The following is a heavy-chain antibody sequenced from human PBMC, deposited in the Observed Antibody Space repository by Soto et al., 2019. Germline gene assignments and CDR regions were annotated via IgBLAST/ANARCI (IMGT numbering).Heavy chain of an antibody. V-gene: IGHV4-4*07. J-gene: IGHJ6*02. CDR1: GGSISSYY. CDR3: ARGRSITAAGTKRSYGMDV. CDR2: IYTSGST. D-gene: IGHD6-13*01. Sequence: SETLSLTCTVSGGSISSYYWSWIRQPAGKGLEWIGRIYTSGSTNYNPSLKSRVTMSVDTSKNQFSLKLSSVTAADTAVYYCARGRSITAAGTKRSYGMDVWGQGTRVTVSS.